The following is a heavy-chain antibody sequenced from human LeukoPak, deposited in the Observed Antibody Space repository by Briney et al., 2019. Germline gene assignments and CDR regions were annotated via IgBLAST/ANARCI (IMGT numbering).Heavy chain of an antibody. J-gene: IGHJ3*02. CDR1: GGTFSSYA. Sequence: SVKVSCKASGGTFSSYAISWVRQAPGQGLEWMGGIIPIFGTANYAQKFQGRVTISTDESTSTAYMELSSLRSEDTAVYYCARIADFVPVNRVYYDSSGYYLAFDIWGQGTMVTVSS. V-gene: IGHV1-69*05. CDR2: IIPIFGTA. D-gene: IGHD3-22*01. CDR3: ARIADFVPVNRVYYDSSGYYLAFDI.